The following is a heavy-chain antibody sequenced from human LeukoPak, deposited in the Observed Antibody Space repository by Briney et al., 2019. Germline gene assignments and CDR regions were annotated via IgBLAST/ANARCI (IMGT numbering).Heavy chain of an antibody. D-gene: IGHD3-16*02. J-gene: IGHJ4*02. Sequence: GGSLRLSCAASRFTFSNYGMHWVRQAPGKGLEWVAVSSYTGATTYYADSVQGRFTISRDNSKNTLYLQMNSLKAEDTAIYYCAKEADIYTWGTYRGAFDYWGRGTLVTASS. CDR2: SSYTGATT. V-gene: IGHV3-30*18. CDR1: RFTFSNYG. CDR3: AKEADIYTWGTYRGAFDY.